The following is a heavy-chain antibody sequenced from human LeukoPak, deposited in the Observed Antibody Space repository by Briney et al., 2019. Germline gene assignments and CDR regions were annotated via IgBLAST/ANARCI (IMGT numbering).Heavy chain of an antibody. CDR3: ARLHYDFWSGSYYYYMDV. J-gene: IGHJ6*03. CDR1: GYTFTSYG. CDR2: ISAYNGNT. Sequence: GASVKVSCKASGYTFTSYGISWVRQAPGQGLEWMGWISAYNGNTNYAQKLQGRVTMTTDTSTSTAYMELRSLRSDDTAVYYCARLHYDFWSGSYYYYMDVWGKGTTVTVSS. V-gene: IGHV1-18*01. D-gene: IGHD3-3*01.